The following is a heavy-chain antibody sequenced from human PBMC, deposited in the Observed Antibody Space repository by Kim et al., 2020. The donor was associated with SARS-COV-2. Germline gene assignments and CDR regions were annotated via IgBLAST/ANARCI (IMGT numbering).Heavy chain of an antibody. V-gene: IGHV3-30-3*01. D-gene: IGHD6-13*01. J-gene: IGHJ3*02. CDR3: ARDGGIEAAGTGAFDI. Sequence: GGSLRLSCAASGFTFSSYAMHWVRQAPGKGLEWVAVISYDGGKKYYADSVKGRFTISRDNIKNTLYLQMNSLRAEDTAVYYCARDGGIEAAGTGAFDIWGQGTMVTVS. CDR2: ISYDGGKK. CDR1: GFTFSSYA.